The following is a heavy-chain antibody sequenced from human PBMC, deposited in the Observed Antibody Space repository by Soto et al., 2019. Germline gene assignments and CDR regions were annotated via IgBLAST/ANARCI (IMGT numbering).Heavy chain of an antibody. CDR2: IYPGDSDT. D-gene: IGHD5-12*01. CDR1: GYSFTSYW. J-gene: IGHJ4*02. CDR3: ARGGGGMGGYDLDKEFDY. Sequence: GESLKISCKGSGYSFTSYWIGWVRQMPGKGLEWMGIIYPGDSDTRYSPSFQGQVTISADKSISTAYLQWSSLKASDTAMYYCARGGGGMGGYDLDKEFDYWGQGTLVTVSS. V-gene: IGHV5-51*01.